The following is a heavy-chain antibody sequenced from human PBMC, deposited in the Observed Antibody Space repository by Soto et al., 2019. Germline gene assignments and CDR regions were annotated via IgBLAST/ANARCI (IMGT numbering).Heavy chain of an antibody. J-gene: IGHJ4*02. CDR2: INPGNGNT. D-gene: IGHD2-21*02. Sequence: ASVKVSCKASGYTFTSYGINWVRQAPGRGLEWMGWINPGNGNTKYSQQFQGRVIIDRDTSASTAYMELSSLRSEDTAVYYCARAGYCGPGCYYYFDYWGQGTLVTVSS. CDR3: ARAGYCGPGCYYYFDY. CDR1: GYTFTSYG. V-gene: IGHV1-3*01.